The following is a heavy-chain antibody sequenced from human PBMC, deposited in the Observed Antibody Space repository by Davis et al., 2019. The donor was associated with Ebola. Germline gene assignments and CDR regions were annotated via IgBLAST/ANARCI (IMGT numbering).Heavy chain of an antibody. Sequence: ESLKISCAASGFTFSDYYMSWIRQPPGKGLEWIAEVDHSGTTNYNSSLKSRLTISVDRSENQFSLKMKSLTAADTAVYYCAFVEVDSKGDAHDIWGQGTMVIVSS. CDR1: GFTFSDYY. J-gene: IGHJ3*02. D-gene: IGHD1-1*01. CDR3: AFVEVDSKGDAHDI. CDR2: VDHSGTT. V-gene: IGHV4-34*08.